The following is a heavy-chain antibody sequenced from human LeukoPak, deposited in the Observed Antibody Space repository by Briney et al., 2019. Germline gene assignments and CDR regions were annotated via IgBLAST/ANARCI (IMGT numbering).Heavy chain of an antibody. CDR3: ARPSDFWSGFDY. CDR2: IYYSGST. D-gene: IGHD3-3*01. J-gene: IGHJ4*02. Sequence: SETLSLTCTVSGGSISSYYWSWIRQPPGKGLEWIGSIYYSGSTYYNPSLKSRVTISVDTSKNQFSLKLSSVTAADTAVYYCARPSDFWSGFDYWGQGTLVTVSS. CDR1: GGSISSYY. V-gene: IGHV4-59*05.